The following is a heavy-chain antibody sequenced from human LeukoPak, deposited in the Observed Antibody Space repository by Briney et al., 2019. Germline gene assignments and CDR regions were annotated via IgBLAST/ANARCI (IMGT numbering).Heavy chain of an antibody. Sequence: ASVKVSFTASGYTFTSYYMHWVRQAPGQGLEWMGIINPSGGSTSYAQKFQGRVTMTRDTSTTTAHMELNSLRSEDTAVYYCARVGGGYNSFDYWGQGTLVTVSS. CDR3: ARVGGGYNSFDY. CDR2: INPSGGST. V-gene: IGHV1-46*01. CDR1: GYTFTSYY. D-gene: IGHD5-24*01. J-gene: IGHJ4*02.